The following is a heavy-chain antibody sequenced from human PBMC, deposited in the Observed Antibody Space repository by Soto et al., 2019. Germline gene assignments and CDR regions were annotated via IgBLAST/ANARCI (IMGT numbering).Heavy chain of an antibody. CDR1: GGSVSSGSYY. V-gene: IGHV4-61*01. J-gene: IGHJ5*02. CDR2: IYYSGST. D-gene: IGHD2-2*01. CDR3: ARDRGLFCSSPSCYVANNWFDP. Sequence: SETLSLTCTVSGGSVSSGSYYWSWIRQPPAEGLEWIGYIYYSGSTDYKPYLKRRVTISVDTSKNQFSLKLSSVTAADTAVYYCARDRGLFCSSPSCYVANNWFDPWGQGTLVTVSS.